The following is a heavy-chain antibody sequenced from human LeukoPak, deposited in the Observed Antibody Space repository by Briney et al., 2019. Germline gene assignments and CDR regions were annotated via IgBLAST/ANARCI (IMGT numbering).Heavy chain of an antibody. CDR3: AREPASRGWYYFDY. CDR1: GFTVSSNY. V-gene: IGHV3-66*01. Sequence: PGGSLRLSCAASGFTVSSNYMSWVRQAPGKGLEWVSVIYGGGSTHYADAVKVRFTISRDNSKNTLYLQMNGLRAGDTAVYYCAREPASRGWYYFDYWGQGTLVTVSS. D-gene: IGHD2-15*01. CDR2: IYGGGST. J-gene: IGHJ4*02.